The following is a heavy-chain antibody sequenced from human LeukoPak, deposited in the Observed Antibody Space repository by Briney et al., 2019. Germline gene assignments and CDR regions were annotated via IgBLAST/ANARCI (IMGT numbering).Heavy chain of an antibody. J-gene: IGHJ4*02. CDR3: ARLPLRSHFDY. V-gene: IGHV4-59*08. CDR2: TYYSGST. Sequence: SETLSLTCTVSGGSISSYYWSWIRQPPGKGLEWIGYTYYSGSTNYNPSLKSRVTISVDTSKNQFSLKLNYVTAADTAVYYCARLPLRSHFDYWGQGTLVTASS. CDR1: GGSISSYY.